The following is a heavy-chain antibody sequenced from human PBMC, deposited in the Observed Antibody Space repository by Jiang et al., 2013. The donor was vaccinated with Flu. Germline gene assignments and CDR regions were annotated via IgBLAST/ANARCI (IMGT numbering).Heavy chain of an antibody. CDR2: ISHTGTT. V-gene: IGHV4-38-2*02. Sequence: GPGLVKPSETLSLTCTVPGYSISSGYYWGWVRQPPGKGLEWIGSISHTGTTYYNPSLKTRLTISLDTSKNQFSLMLTSVAAADTAVYYCATTTGNWGQGTLVTVSS. J-gene: IGHJ4*02. D-gene: IGHD3-10*01. CDR1: GYSISSGYY. CDR3: ATTTGN.